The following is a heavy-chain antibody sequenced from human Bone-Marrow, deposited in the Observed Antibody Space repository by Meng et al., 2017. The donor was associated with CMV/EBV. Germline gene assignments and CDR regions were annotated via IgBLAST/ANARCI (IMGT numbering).Heavy chain of an antibody. CDR2: ISGSGGST. V-gene: IGHV3-23*01. CDR1: GFTVSSNY. J-gene: IGHJ4*02. CDR3: AKDKNRYCSSPPHV. Sequence: GGSLRLSCAASGFTVSSNYMSWVRQAPGKGLEWVSAISGSGGSTYYADSVKGRFTISRDNSKNTLYLQMNSLRAEDTAVYYCAKDKNRYCSSPPHVWGQGTLVTVSS. D-gene: IGHD2-2*01.